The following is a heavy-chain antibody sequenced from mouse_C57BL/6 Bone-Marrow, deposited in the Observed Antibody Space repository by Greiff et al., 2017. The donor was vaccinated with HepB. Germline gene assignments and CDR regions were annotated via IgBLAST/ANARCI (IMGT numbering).Heavy chain of an antibody. D-gene: IGHD1-1*01. Sequence: EVKLMESGGDLVKPGGSLKLSCAASGFTFSSYGMSWVRQTPDKRLEWVATISSGGSYTYYPDSVKGRFTISRDNAKNTLYLQMSSLKSEDTAMYYCARHLLYYYGSSSYAMDYWGQGTSVTVSS. CDR1: GFTFSSYG. V-gene: IGHV5-6*01. CDR3: ARHLLYYYGSSSYAMDY. J-gene: IGHJ4*01. CDR2: ISSGGSYT.